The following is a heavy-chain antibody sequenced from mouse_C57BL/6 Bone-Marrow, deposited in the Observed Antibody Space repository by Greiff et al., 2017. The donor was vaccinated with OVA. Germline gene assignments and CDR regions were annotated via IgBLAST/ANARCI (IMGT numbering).Heavy chain of an antibody. CDR2: IWSGGST. J-gene: IGHJ4*01. D-gene: IGHD1-1*01. V-gene: IGHV2-2*01. CDR3: ASPITTAAMDY. CDR1: GFSLTSYG. Sequence: QVQLQQSGPGLVQPSQSLSITCTVSGFSLTSYGVHWVRQSPGKGLEWLGVIWSGGSTDYNAAFISRLSISKDNSKSQVFFKMNRLQADDTAIYYCASPITTAAMDYWGQGTSVTVSS.